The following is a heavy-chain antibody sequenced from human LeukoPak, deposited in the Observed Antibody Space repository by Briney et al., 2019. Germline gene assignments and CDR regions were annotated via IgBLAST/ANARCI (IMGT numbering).Heavy chain of an antibody. V-gene: IGHV4-59*01. J-gene: IGHJ4*02. Sequence: SETLSLTCTVSGGSISSYYWSWIRQPPGKGLEWIGYIYYSGSTNYNPSLKSRVTISVDTSKNQFSLKLSSVTAADTAVYYCARDRARYSSGWEDYWGQGTLVTVSS. CDR2: IYYSGST. CDR1: GGSISSYY. CDR3: ARDRARYSSGWEDY. D-gene: IGHD6-19*01.